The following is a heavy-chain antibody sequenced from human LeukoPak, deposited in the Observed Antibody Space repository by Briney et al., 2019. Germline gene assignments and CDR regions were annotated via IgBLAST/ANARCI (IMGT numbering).Heavy chain of an antibody. J-gene: IGHJ3*02. CDR3: ARARGVRHTQDDAFDI. V-gene: IGHV3-21*01. CDR2: ISSSSSYI. D-gene: IGHD3-10*01. Sequence: GGSLRLSCASSGFTLSIYWVHWVRQVPGKGLEWVSSISSSSSYIYYADSVKGRFTISRDNAKNSLYLQMNSLRAEDTAVYYCARARGVRHTQDDAFDIWGQGTMVTVSS. CDR1: GFTLSIYW.